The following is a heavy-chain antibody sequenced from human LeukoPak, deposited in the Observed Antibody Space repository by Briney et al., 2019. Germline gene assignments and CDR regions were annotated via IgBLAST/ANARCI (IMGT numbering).Heavy chain of an antibody. V-gene: IGHV4-38-2*01. Sequence: SETLSLTCAVSGYSISSGYYWGWIRQPPGKGPEWITYFYHSGSTYYNPSLKSRVSISVDTSKNQFSLKLSSVTAADTAVYYCARSRLGFPNDIWGQGTLVTVSS. CDR3: ARSRLGFPNDI. D-gene: IGHD6-19*01. J-gene: IGHJ4*02. CDR2: FYHSGST. CDR1: GYSISSGYY.